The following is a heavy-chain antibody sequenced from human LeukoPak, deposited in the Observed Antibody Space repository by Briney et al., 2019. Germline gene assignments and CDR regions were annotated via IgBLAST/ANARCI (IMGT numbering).Heavy chain of an antibody. CDR1: GYSFTSYW. J-gene: IGHJ6*02. Sequence: GESLNISCKGSGYSFTSYWIGWVRPMPGKGLEWMGIIYPGDSDTRYSPSFQGQVTISADKSITTAYLQWSSLKASDPAMYYCARLRVDYGDYGYYYYGMDVWGQGTTVTVSS. CDR3: ARLRVDYGDYGYYYYGMDV. CDR2: IYPGDSDT. V-gene: IGHV5-51*01. D-gene: IGHD4-17*01.